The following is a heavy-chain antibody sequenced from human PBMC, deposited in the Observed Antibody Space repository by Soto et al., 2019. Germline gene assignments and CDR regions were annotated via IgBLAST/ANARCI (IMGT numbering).Heavy chain of an antibody. CDR1: GGSISSGGYY. CDR2: IYYRGST. Sequence: SETLSLTCTVSGGSISSGGYYWSWNRQHPGKGLEWIGYIYYRGSTYYNPSLKSRVTISVDTSKNQFSLKLSSVTAADTAVYYCARGGIAAQYYFDYWGQGTLVTVSS. CDR3: ARGGIAAQYYFDY. D-gene: IGHD6-6*01. V-gene: IGHV4-31*03. J-gene: IGHJ4*02.